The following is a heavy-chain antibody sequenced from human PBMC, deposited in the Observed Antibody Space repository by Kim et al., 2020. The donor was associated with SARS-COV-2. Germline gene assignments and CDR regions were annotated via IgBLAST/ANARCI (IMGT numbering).Heavy chain of an antibody. CDR3: ARDRTYYDILTGYYNGKWFDY. CDR1: GYTFTSYA. Sequence: ASVKVSCKASGYTFTSYAMNWVRQAPGQGLEWMGWINTNTGNPTYAQGFTGRFVFSLDTSVSTAYLQISSLKAEDTAVYYCARDRTYYDILTGYYNGKWFDYWGQGTLVTVSS. V-gene: IGHV7-4-1*02. D-gene: IGHD3-9*01. CDR2: INTNTGNP. J-gene: IGHJ4*02.